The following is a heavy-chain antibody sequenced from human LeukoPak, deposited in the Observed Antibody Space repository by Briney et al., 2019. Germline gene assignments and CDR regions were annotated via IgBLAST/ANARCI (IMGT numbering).Heavy chain of an antibody. D-gene: IGHD3-10*01. Sequence: GGSLRLSCAASDFTFSGSAMHWVRQASGKGLEWVGRIRSKGNNYATAYAASVKGRFTISRDDSKNTAYLEMNNLKTEDTAVYYCTRRSYGSGSFNWYFDLWGRGTLVTVSS. CDR2: IRSKGNNYAT. V-gene: IGHV3-73*01. CDR1: DFTFSGSA. J-gene: IGHJ2*01. CDR3: TRRSYGSGSFNWYFDL.